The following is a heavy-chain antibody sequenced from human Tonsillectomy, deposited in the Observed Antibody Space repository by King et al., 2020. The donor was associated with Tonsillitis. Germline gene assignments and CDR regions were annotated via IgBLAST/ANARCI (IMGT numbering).Heavy chain of an antibody. CDR2: ISAYNANT. D-gene: IGHD1-26*01. J-gene: IGHJ4*02. CDR3: ATPSGTYLN. Sequence: VQLVESGAEVKKPGASVKVSCTASGYTFNTYGITWVRQAPGQGLEWMGWISAYNANTNYAQKLQGRVTMTTDTSTTTAYMELRSLTSDDTAVYYCATPSGTYLNWGQGTLVTVSS. CDR1: GYTFNTYG. V-gene: IGHV1-18*01.